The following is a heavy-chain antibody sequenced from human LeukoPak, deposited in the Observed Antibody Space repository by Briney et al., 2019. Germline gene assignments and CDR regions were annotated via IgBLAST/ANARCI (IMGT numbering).Heavy chain of an antibody. CDR2: IYYSGST. V-gene: IGHV4-59*01. D-gene: IGHD3-10*01. Sequence: PSETLSLTCTVSGGSISSYYWSWIRQPPGKGLAWIGYIYYSGSTNYNPSLKSRVTISVDTSKNQFSLKLSSVTAADTAVYYCARGRITMVRGVIITTYFDYWGQGTLVTVSS. CDR3: ARGRITMVRGVIITTYFDY. J-gene: IGHJ4*02. CDR1: GGSISSYY.